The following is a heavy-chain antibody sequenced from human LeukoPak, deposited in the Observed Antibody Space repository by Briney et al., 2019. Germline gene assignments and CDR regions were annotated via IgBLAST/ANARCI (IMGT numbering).Heavy chain of an antibody. J-gene: IGHJ3*02. CDR1: GFTVSSNY. V-gene: IGHV5-51*01. CDR2: IYPGDSDT. D-gene: IGHD5-18*01. CDR3: ARSGGYSYGYDAFDI. Sequence: GGSLRLSCAASGFTVSSNYMSWVRQAPGKGLEWMGIIYPGDSDTRYSPSFQGQVTISADKSISTAYLQWSSLKASDTAMYYCARSGGYSYGYDAFDIWGQGTMVTVSS.